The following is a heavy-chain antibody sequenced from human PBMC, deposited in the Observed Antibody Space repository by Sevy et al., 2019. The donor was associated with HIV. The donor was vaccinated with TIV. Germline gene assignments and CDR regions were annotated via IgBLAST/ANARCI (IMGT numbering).Heavy chain of an antibody. CDR2: ISGSSGTT. J-gene: IGHJ3*02. Sequence: GGCLRLSCAASGLTFSNYVMSWVRQAPGKGLEWLSVISGSSGTTYAAESVKGRFTISRDNSKNTLYLHMSSLVAEDTAVYYCARNLCPSGAFDIWGQGTRVTVSS. CDR1: GLTFSNYV. D-gene: IGHD6-25*01. CDR3: ARNLCPSGAFDI. V-gene: IGHV3-23*01.